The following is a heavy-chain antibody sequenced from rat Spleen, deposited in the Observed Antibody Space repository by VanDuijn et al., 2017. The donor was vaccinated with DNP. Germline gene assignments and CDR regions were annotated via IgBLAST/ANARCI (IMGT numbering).Heavy chain of an antibody. D-gene: IGHD1-1*01. Sequence: EVQLVESDGGLVQPGRSLKLSCVASGFIFSNYWMTWIRQAPGKGLEWVASISNTGDNTYYSDSVRGRFTISRDNAKSSLYLQMDSLRSEDTATYYCATDKMVQWPLFDYWGQGVMVTVSS. CDR3: ATDKMVQWPLFDY. CDR2: ISNTGDNT. J-gene: IGHJ2*01. CDR1: GFIFSNYW. V-gene: IGHV5-31*01.